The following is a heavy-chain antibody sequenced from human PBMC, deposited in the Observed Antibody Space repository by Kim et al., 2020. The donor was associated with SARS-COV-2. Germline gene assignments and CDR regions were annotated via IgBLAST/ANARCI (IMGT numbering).Heavy chain of an antibody. CDR3: ARHRYSGSPTYFDY. Sequence: PSLKSRVTISVDTSKNQFSLELSSVTAADTAVYYCARHRYSGSPTYFDYWGQGTLVTVSS. V-gene: IGHV4-59*08. J-gene: IGHJ4*02. D-gene: IGHD5-12*01.